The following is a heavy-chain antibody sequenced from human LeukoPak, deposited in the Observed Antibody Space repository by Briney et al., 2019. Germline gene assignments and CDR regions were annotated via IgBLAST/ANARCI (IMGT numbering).Heavy chain of an antibody. V-gene: IGHV1-69*13. J-gene: IGHJ4*02. CDR2: IIPIFGTA. Sequence: GASVKVSCKASGGTFSSYAISWVRQAPGQGLEWMGGIIPIFGTANYAQKFQGRVTITADESTSTAYMELSSLRSEDTAVYYCASTPSGSYPYDYWGQGTLVTVSS. D-gene: IGHD1-26*01. CDR3: ASTPSGSYPYDY. CDR1: GGTFSSYA.